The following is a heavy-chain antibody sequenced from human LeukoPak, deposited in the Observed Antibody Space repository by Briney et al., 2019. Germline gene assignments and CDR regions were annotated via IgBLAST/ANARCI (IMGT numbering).Heavy chain of an antibody. J-gene: IGHJ4*02. CDR3: ARGFYDSSGYYPFDY. D-gene: IGHD3-22*01. CDR2: IYYSGST. Sequence: PSQTLSLTCTVSGGSISSGDYYWSWIRQPPWKGLEWIGYIYYSGSTYYNPSLKSRVTISVDTSKNQFSLKLSSVTAADTAVYYCARGFYDSSGYYPFDYWGQGTLVTVSS. CDR1: GGSISSGDYY. V-gene: IGHV4-30-4*01.